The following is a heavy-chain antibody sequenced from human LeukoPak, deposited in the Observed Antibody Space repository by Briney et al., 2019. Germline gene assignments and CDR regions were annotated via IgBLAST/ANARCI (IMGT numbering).Heavy chain of an antibody. CDR1: GGSISSTSYY. D-gene: IGHD3-10*01. CDR3: ARCPFYGSARWIDY. Sequence: PSKTLSLTCTVSGGSISSTSYYWGWIRQPPGKGLDWIGNIYYSGSTNYNPSLKSRVTISVDTSKNQFSLKLSSVTAADTAVYYCARCPFYGSARWIDYWGQGTLVTVSS. CDR2: IYYSGST. V-gene: IGHV4-39*07. J-gene: IGHJ4*02.